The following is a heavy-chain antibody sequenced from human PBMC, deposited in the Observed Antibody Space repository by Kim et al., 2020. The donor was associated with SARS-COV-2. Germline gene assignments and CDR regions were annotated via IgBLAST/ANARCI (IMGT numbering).Heavy chain of an antibody. Sequence: GGSLRLSCAASGFTVSNDYMSWVRQAPGRGLEWVSLIYSDGSTFYPDSVKGRFTISRDNSKNTLYLQLNSLRAADTAAYYCARRFSGDAYIAYWGQGTLV. D-gene: IGHD5-12*01. CDR3: ARRFSGDAYIAY. J-gene: IGHJ4*02. CDR2: IYSDGST. V-gene: IGHV3-53*01. CDR1: GFTVSNDY.